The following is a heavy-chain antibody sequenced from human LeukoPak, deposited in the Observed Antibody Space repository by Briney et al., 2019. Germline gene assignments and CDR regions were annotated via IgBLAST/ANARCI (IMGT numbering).Heavy chain of an antibody. V-gene: IGHV4-34*01. J-gene: IGHJ4*02. Sequence: SETLSLTCAVYNGSFSGYYRSWIRQSPGKGLEWIGEINHTGRTNYNPALKSRVIISVDTFKNQFSLKLKSVTAADTAIYFCARGSSTAYVWGQGTLVAVSS. D-gene: IGHD6-13*01. CDR1: NGSFSGYY. CDR2: INHTGRT. CDR3: ARGSSTAYV.